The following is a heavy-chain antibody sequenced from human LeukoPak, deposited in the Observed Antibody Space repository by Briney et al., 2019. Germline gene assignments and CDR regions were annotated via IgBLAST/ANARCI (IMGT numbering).Heavy chain of an antibody. CDR2: TYYSGST. CDR1: GGSISSSSYY. Sequence: PSETLSLTCTVSGGSISSSSYYWGWIRQPPGKGLEWIGSTYYSGSTYYNPSLKSRVTISVDTSKNQFSLKLSSVTAADTAVYYCARGTGPDFWSGFAQDYWGQGTLVTVSS. D-gene: IGHD3-3*01. J-gene: IGHJ4*02. CDR3: ARGTGPDFWSGFAQDY. V-gene: IGHV4-39*01.